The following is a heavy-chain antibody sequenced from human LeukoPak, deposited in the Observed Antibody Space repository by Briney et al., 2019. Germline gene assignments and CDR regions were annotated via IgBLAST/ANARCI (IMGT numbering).Heavy chain of an antibody. Sequence: GGSLRLSCSASGFTFSGYAMHWVRQAPGKGLEYVSAIISNGESTYYSDSVKDRFTISRDNSKNTLYLQMSSLRPEDTAVYYCVKSASTWYLYDYWGQGTLVTVSS. CDR1: GFTFSGYA. CDR3: VKSASTWYLYDY. V-gene: IGHV3-64*03. D-gene: IGHD6-13*01. J-gene: IGHJ4*02. CDR2: IISNGEST.